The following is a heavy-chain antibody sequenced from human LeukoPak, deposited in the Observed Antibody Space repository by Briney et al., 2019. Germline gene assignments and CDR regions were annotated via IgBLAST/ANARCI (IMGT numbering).Heavy chain of an antibody. CDR3: ARHRKIAVAGTPYYYYGMDV. J-gene: IGHJ6*02. Sequence: SETLSLTCTVSGGSISSYYWSWIRQPPGKGLEWIGYIYYSGSTNYNPSLKSRVTISVDTSKNQFSLKLSSVTAADTAVYYCARHRKIAVAGTPYYYYGMDVWGQGTTVTVSS. CDR1: GGSISSYY. V-gene: IGHV4-59*08. CDR2: IYYSGST. D-gene: IGHD6-19*01.